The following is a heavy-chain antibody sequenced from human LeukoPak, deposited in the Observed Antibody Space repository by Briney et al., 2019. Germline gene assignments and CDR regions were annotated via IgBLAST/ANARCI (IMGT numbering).Heavy chain of an antibody. CDR2: INPSGGST. D-gene: IGHD3-22*01. CDR3: ARARGYDSSGYYAFDY. Sequence: RASVKVSCKASGYTFTSYYMHWVRQAPGQGLEWMGIINPSGGSTSYAQKFQGRVTMTRDTSTSTVYMELSSLRSEDTAVYYCARARGYDSSGYYAFDYWGQGTLVTVSS. V-gene: IGHV1-46*01. J-gene: IGHJ4*02. CDR1: GYTFTSYY.